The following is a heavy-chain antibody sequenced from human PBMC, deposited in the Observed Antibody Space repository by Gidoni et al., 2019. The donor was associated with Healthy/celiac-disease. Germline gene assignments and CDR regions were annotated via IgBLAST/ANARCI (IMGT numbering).Heavy chain of an antibody. CDR3: ARVGLYYDSSGYVHDAFDI. Sequence: QVQLVESGGGLVKLGGSLRLSCAASGFTFSDYYMSWIRQAPGKGLEWVSYISSSSSYTNYADSVKGRFTISRDNAKNSLYLQMNSLRAEDTAVYYCARVGLYYDSSGYVHDAFDIWGQGTMVTVSS. D-gene: IGHD3-22*01. CDR1: GFTFSDYY. J-gene: IGHJ3*02. V-gene: IGHV3-11*06. CDR2: ISSSSSYT.